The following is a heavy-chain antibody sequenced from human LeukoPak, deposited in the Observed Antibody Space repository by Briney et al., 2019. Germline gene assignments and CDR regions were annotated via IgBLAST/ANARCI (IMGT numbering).Heavy chain of an antibody. D-gene: IGHD3-3*01. CDR2: IKQDGSEK. CDR1: GFTFSNYW. Sequence: GGSLRLSCAASGFTFSNYWMTCVRQAPGKGLEWVANIKQDGSEKYYGDSVKGRFTISRDNTKNSLYLQMNSLRPEDSAVYYCAKEESNFWSGYPDYWGQGTLSPPPQ. V-gene: IGHV3-7*05. J-gene: IGHJ4*02. CDR3: AKEESNFWSGYPDY.